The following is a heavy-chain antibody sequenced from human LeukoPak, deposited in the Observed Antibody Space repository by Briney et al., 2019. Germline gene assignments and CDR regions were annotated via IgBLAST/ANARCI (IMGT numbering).Heavy chain of an antibody. Sequence: SETLSLTCAVSDYSISSGDYWGWIRQPPGKGLEWIGSVYHSGSTHYSPSLKSRVTISVDTSKDQFSLKLRSVTAADTAVYYCARNDSSGYFDYWGQGTLVTVSS. V-gene: IGHV4-38-2*01. CDR1: DYSISSGDY. CDR2: VYHSGST. CDR3: ARNDSSGYFDY. D-gene: IGHD3-22*01. J-gene: IGHJ4*02.